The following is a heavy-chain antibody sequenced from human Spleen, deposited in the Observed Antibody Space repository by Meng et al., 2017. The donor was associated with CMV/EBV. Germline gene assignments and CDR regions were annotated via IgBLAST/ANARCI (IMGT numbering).Heavy chain of an antibody. D-gene: IGHD2-2*01. CDR2: INPNSGGT. J-gene: IGHJ4*02. V-gene: IGHV1-2*02. CDR3: ARGLVVPATLYFDY. Sequence: ASVKVSCKASGYTFTGYYMHWVRQAPGQGLEWMGWINPNSGGTNYAQKFQGRVTMTRDTSISIAYMELSRLRSDDTAVYYCARGLVVPATLYFDYWGQGTLVTVSS. CDR1: GYTFTGYY.